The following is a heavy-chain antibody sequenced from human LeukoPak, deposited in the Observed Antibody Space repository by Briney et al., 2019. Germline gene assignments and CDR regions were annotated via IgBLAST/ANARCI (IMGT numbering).Heavy chain of an antibody. D-gene: IGHD3-22*01. CDR2: INHSGST. Sequence: PSETLSLTCTVSGGSVSSSYWSWIRQPPGKGLEWIGEINHSGSTNYNPSLKSRVTISVDTSKNQFSLKLSSVTAADTAVYYCARGCRELYYYDSSGYSHFDYWGQGTLVTVSS. V-gene: IGHV4-34*01. J-gene: IGHJ4*02. CDR3: ARGCRELYYYDSSGYSHFDY. CDR1: GGSVSSSY.